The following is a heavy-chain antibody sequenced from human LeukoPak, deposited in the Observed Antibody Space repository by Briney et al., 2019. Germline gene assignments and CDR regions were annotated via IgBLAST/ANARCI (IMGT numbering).Heavy chain of an antibody. D-gene: IGHD3-10*01. CDR2: IYYSGST. CDR3: ARVEWFGELSPFDI. V-gene: IGHV4-39*07. CDR1: GGSISSSSYY. J-gene: IGHJ3*02. Sequence: SGTLSLTCTVSGGSISSSSYYWGWIRQPPGKGLEWIGSIYYSGSTYYNPSLKSRVTISVDTSKNQFSLKLSSVTAADTAVYYCARVEWFGELSPFDIWSQGTMVTVSS.